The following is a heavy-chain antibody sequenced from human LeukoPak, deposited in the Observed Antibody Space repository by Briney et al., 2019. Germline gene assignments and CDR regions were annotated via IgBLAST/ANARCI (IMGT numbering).Heavy chain of an antibody. Sequence: PGGSLRLSCAASGSTFSSYGMHWVRQAPGKGLEWVAVISYDGSNKYYADSVKGRFTISRDNSKNTLYLQMNSLRAEDTAVYYCANYYGSGSYPYYYYYYMDVWGKGTTVTVSS. V-gene: IGHV3-30*18. CDR1: GSTFSSYG. CDR2: ISYDGSNK. J-gene: IGHJ6*03. D-gene: IGHD3-10*01. CDR3: ANYYGSGSYPYYYYYYMDV.